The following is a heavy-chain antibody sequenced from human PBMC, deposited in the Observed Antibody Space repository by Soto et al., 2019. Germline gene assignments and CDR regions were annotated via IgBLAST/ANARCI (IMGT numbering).Heavy chain of an antibody. CDR3: TRGGPNWDYYFHGMDV. CDR2: FGSAGDI. CDR1: GFTFNNYD. Sequence: PGGSLRLSCAASGFTFNNYDMLWVRQAPGKGLEWVSTFGSAGDIYYSDSVKGRFTISRDNARNSLYLQMNSLRAADTAVYYCTRGGPNWDYYFHGMDVWGQGTTVTVSS. V-gene: IGHV3-13*01. J-gene: IGHJ6*02. D-gene: IGHD3-16*01.